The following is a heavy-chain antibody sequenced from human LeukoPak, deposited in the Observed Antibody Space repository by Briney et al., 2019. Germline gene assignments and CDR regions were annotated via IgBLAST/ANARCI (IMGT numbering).Heavy chain of an antibody. Sequence: WASVKVSCKTSGYTFINYDINWVRQAPGQGLEWMGWINPNSGGTNYAQKFQGRVTMTRDTSISTAYMELSRLRSDDTAVYYCARVITGTDGGHYYYYMDVWGKGTTVTVSS. CDR2: INPNSGGT. CDR3: ARVITGTDGGHYYYYMDV. CDR1: GYTFINYD. D-gene: IGHD1-20*01. V-gene: IGHV1-2*02. J-gene: IGHJ6*03.